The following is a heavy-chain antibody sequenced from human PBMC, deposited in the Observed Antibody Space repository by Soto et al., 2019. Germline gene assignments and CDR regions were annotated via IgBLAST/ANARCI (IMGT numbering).Heavy chain of an antibody. CDR3: AKYMLPTTPNLRY. V-gene: IGHV3-23*01. Sequence: EVQLLESGGGLAQPGGSLRLSCAASGFTFGGYAMTWVRQAPGMGLEWVSAITPSGGNTYYADSVKGRFTISRDHSKNMLYLQMNSLRAEDTAVYYCAKYMLPTTPNLRYWGQGTLVTVSS. CDR1: GFTFGGYA. CDR2: ITPSGGNT. J-gene: IGHJ4*02. D-gene: IGHD3-10*02.